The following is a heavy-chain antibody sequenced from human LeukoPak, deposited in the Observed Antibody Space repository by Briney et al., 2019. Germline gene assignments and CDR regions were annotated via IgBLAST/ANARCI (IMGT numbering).Heavy chain of an antibody. CDR1: GGSISSSSYY. Sequence: PSETLSLTCTVSGGSISSSSYYWGWIRQPPGKGLEWIGSIYYSGSTYYNPSLKSRVTISVDTSKNQFSLKLSSVTAADTAVYYCERQAYGSGKHDYWGQGTLVNGSS. CDR3: ERQAYGSGKHDY. CDR2: IYYSGST. J-gene: IGHJ4*02. V-gene: IGHV4-39*01. D-gene: IGHD3-10*01.